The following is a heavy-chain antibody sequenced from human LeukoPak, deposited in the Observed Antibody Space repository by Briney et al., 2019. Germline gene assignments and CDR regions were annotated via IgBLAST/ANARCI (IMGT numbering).Heavy chain of an antibody. J-gene: IGHJ4*02. D-gene: IGHD6-6*01. V-gene: IGHV1-69*05. CDR3: AGGLWYSSSTRGGTYFDY. Sequence: GASVKVSCKASGGTFSSYAISWVRQAPGQGLEWMGGIIPIFGTANYAQKFKGRVTITTDESTSTAYMELSSLRSEDTAVYYCAGGLWYSSSTRGGTYFDYWGQGTLVTVSS. CDR1: GGTFSSYA. CDR2: IIPIFGTA.